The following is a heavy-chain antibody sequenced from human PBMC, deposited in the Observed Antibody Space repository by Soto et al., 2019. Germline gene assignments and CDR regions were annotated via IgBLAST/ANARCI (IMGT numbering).Heavy chain of an antibody. D-gene: IGHD6-19*01. CDR1: GVSISSSYF. V-gene: IGHV4-4*02. J-gene: IGHJ4*02. CDR3: ARSFGWYAIDY. CDR2: ISHVGSV. Sequence: QVLLQESGPGLVQPSGTLSLSCAVSGVSISSSYFWGWVRQSPGKGLEWFGDISHVGSVNYNPSLQSRVTISTDRSKHQFSLQLGSVTAADTAVYYCARSFGWYAIDYWGQGSLVIVSS.